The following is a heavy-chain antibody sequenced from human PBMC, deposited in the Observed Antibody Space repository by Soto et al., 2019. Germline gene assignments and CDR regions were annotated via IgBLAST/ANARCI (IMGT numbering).Heavy chain of an antibody. Sequence: QAQLVQSGAEVKKPGSSVKVSCKASGGTLRSYSISWVRQAPGQGLEWMGGIIPIFGTANYAQKFQGRVTIIADESTSTAYTELTNLKSEDTAVYYCARSRLGGKLPSYNWFDPWGQGTLVTVSS. D-gene: IGHD3-16*02. J-gene: IGHJ5*02. CDR1: GGTLRSYS. V-gene: IGHV1-69*01. CDR2: IIPIFGTA. CDR3: ARSRLGGKLPSYNWFDP.